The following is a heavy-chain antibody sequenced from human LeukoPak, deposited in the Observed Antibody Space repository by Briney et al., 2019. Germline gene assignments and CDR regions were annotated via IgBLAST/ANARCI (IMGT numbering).Heavy chain of an antibody. D-gene: IGHD5-18*01. CDR3: ARDYDTVMGYYGMDV. CDR1: GYTFRNYG. J-gene: IGHJ6*02. V-gene: IGHV1-18*01. Sequence: PVASVKVSCKASGYTFRNYGISWVRQAPGQGLEWMGWISAFNGNTDYAQKLQGRVTLTTDTSTNTAYMELRSLKSDDTAVYYCARDYDTVMGYYGMDVWGQGTTVTVSS. CDR2: ISAFNGNT.